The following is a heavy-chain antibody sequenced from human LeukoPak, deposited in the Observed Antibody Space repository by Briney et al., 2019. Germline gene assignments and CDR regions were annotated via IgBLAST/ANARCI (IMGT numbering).Heavy chain of an antibody. V-gene: IGHV3-11*01. CDR3: AREIVILPDYFYYGLDV. Sequence: AGGSLRLSCAVSGFTFSDYYMTWIRQAPGKGLEWIAFISSSGDSLYYADSVRGRFTISRDNAKNSLFLQMDSLRAEDTAVYYCAREIVILPDYFYYGLDVWGQGTTVIVSS. CDR2: ISSSGDSL. J-gene: IGHJ6*02. D-gene: IGHD2/OR15-2a*01. CDR1: GFTFSDYY.